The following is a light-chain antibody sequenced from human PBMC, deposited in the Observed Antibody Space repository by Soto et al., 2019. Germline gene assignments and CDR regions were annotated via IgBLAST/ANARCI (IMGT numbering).Light chain of an antibody. V-gene: IGLV2-14*03. CDR3: TSFTSSSTWV. J-gene: IGLJ3*02. CDR1: SSDVGGYNY. CDR2: EVS. Sequence: QSALTQPAFVSGSPGQSITISCTGTSSDVGGYNYVSWFQQHPGKAPKLKIYEVSNRPSGVSNRFSGSKSDYTASLTISELQAEDEADYYCTSFTSSSTWVFGGGTKLTVL.